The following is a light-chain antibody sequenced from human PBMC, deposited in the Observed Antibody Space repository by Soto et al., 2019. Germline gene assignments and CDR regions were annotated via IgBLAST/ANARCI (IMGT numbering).Light chain of an antibody. J-gene: IGLJ3*02. V-gene: IGLV2-23*01. Sequence: QSALTQPASVSGSPGQSITISCTGTSSDVGSYNLVSWYHQHPGTAPKLMIYGGSKPPSGVSNRFSGSKSGNTASLTISGLQAEDEADYYCCSYAGSSAWVFGGGTKLTVL. CDR2: GGS. CDR1: SSDVGSYNL. CDR3: CSYAGSSAWV.